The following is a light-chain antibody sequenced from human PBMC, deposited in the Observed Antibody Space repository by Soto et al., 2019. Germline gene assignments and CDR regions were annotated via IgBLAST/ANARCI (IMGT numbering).Light chain of an antibody. CDR2: EAG. CDR1: QGIRTY. J-gene: IGKJ5*01. Sequence: DIGMTQSPSTLSASPRERATLSCRASQGIRTYLAWYQQTPGQPPRLLIYEAGNRDTGKAEWLSGSGCRKDYRLIIRILKPYGATVYGCQQRSNQVTFGQGTRREIK. CDR3: QQRSNQVT. V-gene: IGKV3-11*01.